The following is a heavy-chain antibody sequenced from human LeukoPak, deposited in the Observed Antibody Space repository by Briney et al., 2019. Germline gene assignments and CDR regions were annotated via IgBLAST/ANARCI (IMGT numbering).Heavy chain of an antibody. CDR2: ISGSGTST. Sequence: GGSLRLSCAASGFTFSSYAMSWVRQAPGKGLQWVSSISGSGTSTYYADSVKGRFTISRDNSKNTLFLQMNSLRADDTAVYYCAKERYSSSWYVFGYWGQGSLVAVSS. CDR3: AKERYSSSWYVFGY. V-gene: IGHV3-23*01. J-gene: IGHJ4*02. CDR1: GFTFSSYA. D-gene: IGHD6-13*01.